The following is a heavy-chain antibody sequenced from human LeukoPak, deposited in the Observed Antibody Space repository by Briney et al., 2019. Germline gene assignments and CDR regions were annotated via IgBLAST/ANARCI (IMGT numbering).Heavy chain of an antibody. V-gene: IGHV3-23*01. CDR3: AKVVEMRGWPFDY. Sequence: VGSLRLSCAASGFTFSSYWMSWVGQAAGKGREWVSAISGIGGGTYYADFVKGRFTISRDNSKDTLYPEMDSLRPEDPAVYFWAKVVEMRGWPFDYWGQGTLVPVSS. J-gene: IGHJ4*02. D-gene: IGHD5-24*01. CDR2: ISGIGGGT. CDR1: GFTFSSYW.